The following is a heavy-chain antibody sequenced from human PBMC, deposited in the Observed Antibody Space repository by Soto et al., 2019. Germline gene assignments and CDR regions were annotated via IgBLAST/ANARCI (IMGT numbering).Heavy chain of an antibody. CDR3: ARGSSRGWFGELFFRPAMDV. Sequence: QVQLVESGGGVVHPGRSLRLSCAASGFTFSSYGMHWVRQAPGNGLEWVAVISYDGSNKYYADSVKGRFTISRDNSKNTLYLQMNSLRAEDTAVYYCARGSSRGWFGELFFRPAMDVWGQGTTVTVSS. J-gene: IGHJ6*02. CDR2: ISYDGSNK. D-gene: IGHD3-10*01. V-gene: IGHV3-30-3*01. CDR1: GFTFSSYG.